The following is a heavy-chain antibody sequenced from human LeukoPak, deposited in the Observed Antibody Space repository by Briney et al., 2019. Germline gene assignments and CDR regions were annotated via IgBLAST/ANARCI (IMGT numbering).Heavy chain of an antibody. J-gene: IGHJ4*02. CDR2: INTGGSIR. CDR1: GFTFSNYW. Sequence: GGSLRLSCAASGFTFSNYWMHWVRQVPGKGLVWVSNINTGGSIRNYADSVKGRFTISRDNAKETLYLQMDSLRAEDTAVYYCARDLRGPRDSWGQGTLVIGSS. D-gene: IGHD3-10*01. CDR3: ARDLRGPRDS. V-gene: IGHV3-74*01.